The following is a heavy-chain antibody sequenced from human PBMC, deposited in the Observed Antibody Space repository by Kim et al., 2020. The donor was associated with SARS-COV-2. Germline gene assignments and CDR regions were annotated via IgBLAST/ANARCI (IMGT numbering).Heavy chain of an antibody. CDR2: IVVGSGNT. V-gene: IGHV1-58*01. CDR1: GFTFRNSG. Sequence: SVKVSCKTSGFTFRNSGVHWVRQARGQRLEWIGWIVVGSGNTNYAQKFQGRVSITRDMSTSTAYMELRSLRVEDTAVYYCAADYRYDSLTGAWGQGTLVTV. J-gene: IGHJ5*02. CDR3: AADYRYDSLTGA. D-gene: IGHD3-9*01.